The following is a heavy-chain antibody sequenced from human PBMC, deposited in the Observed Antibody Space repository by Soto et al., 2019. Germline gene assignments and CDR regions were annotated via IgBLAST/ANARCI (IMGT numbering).Heavy chain of an antibody. D-gene: IGHD3-22*01. CDR2: IYYSGST. V-gene: IGHV4-61*01. CDR3: ASGSVYDSSGYYSFPN. CDR1: GGSVSSGNYY. Sequence: SETLSLTCSVSGGSVSSGNYYWSWIRQPPGKGLEWTGYIYYSGSTNYNPSLKSRVTILVDTSKNQFSLKLSSVTAADTAVYYCASGSVYDSSGYYSFPNWGQGTLVT. J-gene: IGHJ4*02.